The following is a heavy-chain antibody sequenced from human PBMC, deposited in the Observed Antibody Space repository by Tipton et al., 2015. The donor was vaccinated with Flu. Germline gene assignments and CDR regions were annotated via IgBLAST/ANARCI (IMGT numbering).Heavy chain of an antibody. CDR3: CGYSYGYDWGYFDY. CDR1: GFTVSSNY. Sequence: QLVQSGGGLIQRGGSLRLSCAASGFTVSSNYMSWVRQAPGKGLEWVSVTYSGGSTYYADSVKGRFTISRDNSKNTLYLQMNSLRAEDTAVYYCCGYSYGYDWGYFDYWGQGTLVTVSS. CDR2: TYSGGST. J-gene: IGHJ4*02. D-gene: IGHD5-18*01. V-gene: IGHV3-53*01.